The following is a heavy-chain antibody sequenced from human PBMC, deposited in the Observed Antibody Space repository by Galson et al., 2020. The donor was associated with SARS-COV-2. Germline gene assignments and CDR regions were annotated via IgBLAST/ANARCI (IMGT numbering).Heavy chain of an antibody. J-gene: IGHJ6*02. CDR2: FDPEDGET. CDR3: ATALSSWFSSYYYYGIDV. CDR1: GYTLTELS. Sequence: ASVKVSCKVSGYTLTELSMHWVRQAPGKGLEWMGGFDPEDGETIYAQKFQGRVTMTEDTSTDTAYMVLSSLRSEDTAVYYCATALSSWFSSYYYYGIDVWGQGTTVTVSS. D-gene: IGHD6-13*01. V-gene: IGHV1-24*01.